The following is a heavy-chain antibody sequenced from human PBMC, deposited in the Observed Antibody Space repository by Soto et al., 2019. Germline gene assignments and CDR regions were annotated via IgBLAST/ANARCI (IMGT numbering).Heavy chain of an antibody. CDR2: IYYSGST. V-gene: IGHV4-31*03. D-gene: IGHD3-22*01. CDR3: ARSPHYYDSSGYYTPVRRYYGMDV. Sequence: TLSLTCTVSGGSISSGGYYWSWIRQHPGKGLEWIGYIYYSGSTYYNPSLKSRVTISVDTSKNQFSLKLSSVTAADTAVYYCARSPHYYDSSGYYTPVRRYYGMDVWGQGTTVTVSS. CDR1: GGSISSGGYY. J-gene: IGHJ6*02.